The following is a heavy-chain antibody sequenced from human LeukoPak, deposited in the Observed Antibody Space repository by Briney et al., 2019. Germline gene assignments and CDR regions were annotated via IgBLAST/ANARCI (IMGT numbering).Heavy chain of an antibody. CDR2: ISGSGGST. CDR3: AKDPYSSSWSNWFDP. D-gene: IGHD6-13*01. J-gene: IGHJ5*02. CDR1: GFTFSSYA. V-gene: IGHV3-23*01. Sequence: GGSLRLSCAASGFTFSSYAMSWVRQAPGKGLEWVSAISGSGGSTYYADSVKGRFTISRDNSKNTLYLQMNSLRAEDTAVYYCAKDPYSSSWSNWFDPWGQGTLVTVFS.